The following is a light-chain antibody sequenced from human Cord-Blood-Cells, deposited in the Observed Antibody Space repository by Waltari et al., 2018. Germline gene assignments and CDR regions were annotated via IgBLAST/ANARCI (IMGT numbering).Light chain of an antibody. J-gene: IGLJ2*01. V-gene: IGLV3-1*01. Sequence: SYELTQPPSVSVSPGQTASITCSGDKLGDKYACWYQQKPGQSPVLVIYQDSKRPSGTPERFSGSNSGNTATLTEGGTQAMDEAEYYCRAWDSSTVVFGGGPKLTVL. CDR1: KLGDKY. CDR3: RAWDSSTVV. CDR2: QDS.